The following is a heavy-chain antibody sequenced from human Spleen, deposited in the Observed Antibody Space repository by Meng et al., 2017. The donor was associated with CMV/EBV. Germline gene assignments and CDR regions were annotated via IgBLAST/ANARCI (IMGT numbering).Heavy chain of an antibody. CDR2: ISSSSSYI. CDR3: ARDKRHCSSTSCYTEFDP. CDR1: FSRYS. D-gene: IGHD2-2*02. Sequence: FSRYSMNWVRQAPGKGLEWVSSISSSSSYIYQADSVKGRFTISRDNAKNSLYLQMNSLRAEDTAVYYCARDKRHCSSTSCYTEFDPWGQGTLVTVSS. V-gene: IGHV3-21*01. J-gene: IGHJ5*02.